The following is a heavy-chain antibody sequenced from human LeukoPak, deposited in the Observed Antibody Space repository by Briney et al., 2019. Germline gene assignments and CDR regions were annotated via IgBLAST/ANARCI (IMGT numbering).Heavy chain of an antibody. CDR2: IYCSGST. CDR1: GGSISSYY. J-gene: IGHJ4*02. Sequence: SETLSLTCTVSGGSISSYYWSWIRQPPGKGLEWSGYIYCSGSTNYNPSLKSRVTISVDTSKNQFSLKLSSVTAADTAVYYCARHGGNSEDYFDYWGQGTLVTVSS. D-gene: IGHD4-23*01. V-gene: IGHV4-59*01. CDR3: ARHGGNSEDYFDY.